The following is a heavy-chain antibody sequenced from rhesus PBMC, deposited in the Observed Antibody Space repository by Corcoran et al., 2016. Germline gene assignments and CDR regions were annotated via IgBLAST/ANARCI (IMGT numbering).Heavy chain of an antibody. CDR2: IYGISANT. D-gene: IGHD1-44*02. J-gene: IGHJ4*01. CDR3: ARVPGSYTDY. V-gene: IGHV4S9*01. CDR1: GGSISDNYY. Sequence: QVQLQESGPGLVKPSETLSLTCAVSGGSISDNYYWNWIRQPPGKGLEWIGNIYGISANTYYNPSLKSRVTISKDTSKNQFFLNLRSVTAADTAVYFCARVPGSYTDYWGQGVLVTVSS.